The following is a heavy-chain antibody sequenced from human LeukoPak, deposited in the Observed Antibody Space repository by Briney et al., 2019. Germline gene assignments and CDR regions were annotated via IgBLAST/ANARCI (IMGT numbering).Heavy chain of an antibody. Sequence: PGGSLRLSCAASGFTFDDYGMSWVRQAPGKGLGWIGEINHSGSTNYNPSLKSRVTISVDTSKNQFSLKLSSVTAADTAVYYCAAHYDFWSGYFRLAGYYYMDVWGKGTTVTVSS. CDR3: AAHYDFWSGYFRLAGYYYMDV. CDR2: INHSGST. CDR1: GFTFDDYG. V-gene: IGHV4-34*08. J-gene: IGHJ6*03. D-gene: IGHD3-3*01.